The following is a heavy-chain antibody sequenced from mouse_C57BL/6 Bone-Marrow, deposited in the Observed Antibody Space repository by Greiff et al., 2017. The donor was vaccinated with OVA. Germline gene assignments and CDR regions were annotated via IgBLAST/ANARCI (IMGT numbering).Heavy chain of an antibody. J-gene: IGHJ3*01. CDR3: ARRDYDGYSWFAY. D-gene: IGHD2-3*01. V-gene: IGHV1-19*01. CDR1: GYTFTDYY. Sequence: EVKLMESGPVLVKPGASVKMSCKASGYTFTDYYMNWVKQSHGKSLEWIGVINPYNGGTSYNQKFKGKATLTVDKSSSTAYMELNSLTSEDSAVYYCARRDYDGYSWFAYWGQGTLVTVSA. CDR2: INPYNGGT.